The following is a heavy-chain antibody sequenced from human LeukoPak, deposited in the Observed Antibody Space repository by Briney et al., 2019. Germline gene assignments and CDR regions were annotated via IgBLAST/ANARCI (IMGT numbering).Heavy chain of an antibody. CDR2: TNPNSGGT. D-gene: IGHD3-10*01. Sequence: ASVKVSCKASGYTFTGYYMHWVRQAPGQGLEWMGWTNPNSGGTNYAQKFQGRVTMTRDTSISTAYMELSRLRSDDTAVYYCARDNYYGSGSFYWGQGTLVTVSS. V-gene: IGHV1-2*02. CDR3: ARDNYYGSGSFY. CDR1: GYTFTGYY. J-gene: IGHJ4*02.